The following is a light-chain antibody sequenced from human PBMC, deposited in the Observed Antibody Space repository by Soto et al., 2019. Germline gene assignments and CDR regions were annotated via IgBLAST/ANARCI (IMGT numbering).Light chain of an antibody. V-gene: IGLV2-14*01. Sequence: QSVLTQPASVSGSPGQSITISCTGTSSDVGGYNYVSWYQQHPGKAPKLMIYDVSNRPSGVSNRFSGSKSGNTASLTISGLQAEDEADYYCSSYTSRRVVFGGGTKLTGL. J-gene: IGLJ2*01. CDR3: SSYTSRRVV. CDR1: SSDVGGYNY. CDR2: DVS.